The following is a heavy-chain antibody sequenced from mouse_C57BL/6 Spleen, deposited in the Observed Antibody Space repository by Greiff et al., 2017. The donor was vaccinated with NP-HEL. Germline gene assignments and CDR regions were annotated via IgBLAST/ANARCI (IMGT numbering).Heavy chain of an antibody. V-gene: IGHV1-59*01. Sequence: QVQLQQPGAELVRPGTSVKLSCKASGYTFTSYWMHWVKQRPGQGLEWIGVIDPSDSYTNYNQKFKGKATLTVDTSSSTAYMQLSSLTSEDSAVYYCARERYSNYGYFDVWGTGTTVTVSS. CDR3: ARERYSNYGYFDV. CDR2: IDPSDSYT. J-gene: IGHJ1*03. D-gene: IGHD2-5*01. CDR1: GYTFTSYW.